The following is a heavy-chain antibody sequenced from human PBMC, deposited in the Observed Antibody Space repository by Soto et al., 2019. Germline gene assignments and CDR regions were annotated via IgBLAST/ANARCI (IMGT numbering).Heavy chain of an antibody. CDR2: IYNSGTT. CDR1: GGSISNYY. Sequence: QVQLQESGPRLVKPSETLSLTCTVSGGSISNYYWTWIRQPAGRGLEWIGRIYNSGTTNYNPSLRSRVTMSVDTSKRQFSLKLSSVTAADTALYYCARERANFGDLEYWGQGALVTVSS. V-gene: IGHV4-4*07. CDR3: ARERANFGDLEY. J-gene: IGHJ4*02. D-gene: IGHD4-17*01.